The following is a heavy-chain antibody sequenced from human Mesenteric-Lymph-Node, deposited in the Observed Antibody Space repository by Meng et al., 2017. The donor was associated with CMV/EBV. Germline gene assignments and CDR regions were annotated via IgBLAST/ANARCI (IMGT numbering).Heavy chain of an antibody. V-gene: IGHV1-69*02. D-gene: IGHD6-13*01. J-gene: IGHJ5*02. CDR3: AGGIAAAGSRWFDP. Sequence: QVQLVQSGAEVKKPGSSVKDSCKASGGTFSSYTISWVRQAPGQGLEWMGRIIPILGIANYAQKFQGRVTITADKSTSTAYMELSSLRSEDTAVYYCAGGIAAAGSRWFDPWGQGTLVTVSS. CDR1: GGTFSSYT. CDR2: IIPILGIA.